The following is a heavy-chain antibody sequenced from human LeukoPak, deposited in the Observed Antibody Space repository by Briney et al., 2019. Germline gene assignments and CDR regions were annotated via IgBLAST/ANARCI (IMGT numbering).Heavy chain of an antibody. J-gene: IGHJ4*02. CDR2: IGGSGGNT. CDR3: AKVAFTEEVYYFDY. D-gene: IGHD3-16*01. V-gene: IGHV3-23*01. Sequence: GGSLRLSCAASGFTFSSYAMSWVRQAPGEGLEWLSAIGGSGGNTYYADSVKGRFTISRDNSKNTLYLQMNSLRAEDTAVYYCAKVAFTEEVYYFDYWGQGTLVTVSS. CDR1: GFTFSSYA.